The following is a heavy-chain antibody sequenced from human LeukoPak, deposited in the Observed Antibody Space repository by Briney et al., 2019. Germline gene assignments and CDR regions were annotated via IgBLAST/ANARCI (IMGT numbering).Heavy chain of an antibody. V-gene: IGHV3-7*05. J-gene: IGHJ4*02. CDR3: ASQFWWAAVAGTALDC. Sequence: GGSLRLSCAASGFTFSSYWMSWVRQAPGKGLEWVANMKEDGSEIYYVDSVKGRFTISRDNAKNSLFLQMNSLRAEDTAVYYCASQFWWAAVAGTALDCWGQGSLVTVSS. CDR1: GFTFSSYW. CDR2: MKEDGSEI. D-gene: IGHD6-19*01.